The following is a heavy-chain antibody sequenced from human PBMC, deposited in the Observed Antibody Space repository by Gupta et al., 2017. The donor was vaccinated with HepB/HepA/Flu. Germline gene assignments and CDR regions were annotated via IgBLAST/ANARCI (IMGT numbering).Heavy chain of an antibody. CDR2: INCNDGWT. V-gene: IGHV1-46*01. CDR1: GYISTDYY. CDR3: AREEVAGAGSGDFDC. Sequence: QVQLVQSGAEVKTPGASVKLSCKASGYISTDYYIHWGRQAPGEGLGWMGIINCNDGWTKYAEKGQDRVTVARDMSTRTVSIEVRSLRYGDKAVYYCAREEVAGAGSGDFDCWGQGTLVTVSS. D-gene: IGHD1-26*01. J-gene: IGHJ4*02.